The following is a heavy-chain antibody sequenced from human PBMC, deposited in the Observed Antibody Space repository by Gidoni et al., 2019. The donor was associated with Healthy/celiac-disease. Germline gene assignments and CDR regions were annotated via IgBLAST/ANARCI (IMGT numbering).Heavy chain of an antibody. J-gene: IGHJ4*02. CDR2: ISSSSSYI. V-gene: IGHV3-21*01. Sequence: EVQLVESGGGLVKPGGSLRLSCAASGFTFSSYSMNWVRQAPGKGLEWVSSISSSSSYIYYADSEKGRFTISRDNAKNSLYLQMNSLRAEDTAVYYCARVPSYDSSGYYSPYFDYWGQGTLVTVSS. CDR3: ARVPSYDSSGYYSPYFDY. CDR1: GFTFSSYS. D-gene: IGHD3-22*01.